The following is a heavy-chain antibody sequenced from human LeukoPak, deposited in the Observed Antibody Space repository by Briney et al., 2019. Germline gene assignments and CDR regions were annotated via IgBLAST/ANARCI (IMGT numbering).Heavy chain of an antibody. CDR3: ARRAGAYSHPYDY. J-gene: IGHJ4*02. CDR1: GFSFSSYW. V-gene: IGHV3-7*03. D-gene: IGHD4/OR15-4a*01. CDR2: IKEDGSEK. Sequence: GGSLRLSCTASGFSFSSYWMTWVRQAPGKGLEWVADIKEDGSEKSYVDSVKGRFTISRDNSKNTLYLQMNSLRAEDTAVYYCARRAGAYSHPYDYWGQGTLVTVSS.